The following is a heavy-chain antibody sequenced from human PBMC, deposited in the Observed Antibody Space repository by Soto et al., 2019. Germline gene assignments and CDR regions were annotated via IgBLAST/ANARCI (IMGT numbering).Heavy chain of an antibody. V-gene: IGHV4-39*01. J-gene: IGHJ6*02. CDR1: GGSISSSSYY. D-gene: IGHD6-19*01. CDR2: IYYSGST. Sequence: SETLSLTCTVSGGSISSSSYYWGWIRQPPGKGLEWIGSIYYSGSTYYNPSLKSRVTISVDTSKNQFSLKLSSVTAADTAVYYCARLLAVADQRGTYYYYYGMDVWGQGTTVTVSS. CDR3: ARLLAVADQRGTYYYYYGMDV.